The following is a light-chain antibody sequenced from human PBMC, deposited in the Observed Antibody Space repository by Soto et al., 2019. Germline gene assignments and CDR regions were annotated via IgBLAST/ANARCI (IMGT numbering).Light chain of an antibody. CDR2: DAS. CDR1: QSVGTY. Sequence: EIVLTQSPATLSLSPGERATLSCRASQSVGTYLAWYQHNPGQAPRLLIYDASNRATGIPARFSSSGSGTDFTLTISSPEPEDFAVYYCQQRYNWPNTFGQGTKLEIK. J-gene: IGKJ2*01. CDR3: QQRYNWPNT. V-gene: IGKV3-11*01.